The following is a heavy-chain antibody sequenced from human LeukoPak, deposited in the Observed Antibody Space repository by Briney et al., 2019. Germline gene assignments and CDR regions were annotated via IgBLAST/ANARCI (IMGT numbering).Heavy chain of an antibody. D-gene: IGHD2-15*01. CDR3: ARDTSPRIFRFDP. CDR1: GGSVRSNS. V-gene: IGHV4-59*02. J-gene: IGHJ5*02. CDR2: IYDSGST. Sequence: GSLRLSCTVSGGSVRSNSWSWIRQPPGKGLEWIGNIYDSGSTSYNPSLKSRVTISVDTSKNQFSLKLSSVTAADTAVYYCARDTSPRIFRFDPWGQGTLVTVSS.